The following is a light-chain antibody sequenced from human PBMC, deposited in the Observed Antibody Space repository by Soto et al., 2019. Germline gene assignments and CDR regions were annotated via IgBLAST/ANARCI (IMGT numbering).Light chain of an antibody. CDR2: GAS. CDR3: QQYGSSPLFT. J-gene: IGKJ3*01. CDR1: QSVSSN. V-gene: IGKV3-15*01. Sequence: EIVMTQSPATLSASPGERATLSCTASQSVSSNLAWYQQKPGQAPRLLIYGASTRATGIPARFSGSGSGTEFTLTISRLEPEDFAVYYCQQYGSSPLFTFGPGTKVDIK.